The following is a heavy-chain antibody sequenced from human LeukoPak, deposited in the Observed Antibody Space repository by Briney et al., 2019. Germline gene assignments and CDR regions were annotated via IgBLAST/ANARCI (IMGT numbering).Heavy chain of an antibody. CDR3: ARQIVATIARDDAFDI. CDR2: IIPIFGTA. J-gene: IGHJ3*02. D-gene: IGHD5-12*01. V-gene: IGHV1-69*05. Sequence: SVKVSCKASGGTFSSYAISWVRQAPGQGLEWMGGIIPIFGTANYAQKFQGRVTITTDESTSTAYMELSSLRSEDTAVYYCARQIVATIARDDAFDIWGQGTMVTVSS. CDR1: GGTFSSYA.